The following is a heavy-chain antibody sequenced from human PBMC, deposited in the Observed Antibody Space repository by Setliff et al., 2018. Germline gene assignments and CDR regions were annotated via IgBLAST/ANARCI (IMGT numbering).Heavy chain of an antibody. CDR2: IYTSGST. J-gene: IGHJ4*02. D-gene: IGHD4-4*01. Sequence: PSETLSPPCTVSGGSISSGSYYWSWVRQPAGKGLEWIGHIYTSGSTNYNPSLKSRVTISVDTSKNQFSLKLSSVTASDTAVYYCASYRQDVNYWGQGTLVTVSS. V-gene: IGHV4-61*09. CDR1: GGSISSGSYY. CDR3: ASYRQDVNY.